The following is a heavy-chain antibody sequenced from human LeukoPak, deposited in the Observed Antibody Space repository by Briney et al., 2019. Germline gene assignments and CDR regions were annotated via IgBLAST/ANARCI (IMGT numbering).Heavy chain of an antibody. CDR2: ISSSGDTM. CDR1: GFTFSDFQ. Sequence: GGSLRLSCAASGFTFSDFQMSWIRQAPGKGLECISYISSSGDTMYYADSVKGRFTISRDNAKNSLYLQLNSLRAEDTAVYYCARARRKYSSSSIYYYYYGMDVWGQGTTVTVSS. V-gene: IGHV3-11*01. CDR3: ARARRKYSSSSIYYYYYGMDV. J-gene: IGHJ6*02. D-gene: IGHD6-13*01.